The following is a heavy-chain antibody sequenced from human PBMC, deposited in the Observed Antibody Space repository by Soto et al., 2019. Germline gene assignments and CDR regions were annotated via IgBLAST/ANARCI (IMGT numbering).Heavy chain of an antibody. CDR2: IYHSGSS. D-gene: IGHD2-15*01. Sequence: QLQLQESGSGLVKPSQTLSLTCAVSGGSISSGGYSWSWIRQPPGKALEWIGYIYHSGSSYYNPSFKSRLTLSMARSKNPFSLKLISVPAADSAVYYCASSAGYWCDPWGQGTLVIVSS. V-gene: IGHV4-30-2*01. J-gene: IGHJ5*02. CDR3: ASSAGYWCDP. CDR1: GGSISSGGYS.